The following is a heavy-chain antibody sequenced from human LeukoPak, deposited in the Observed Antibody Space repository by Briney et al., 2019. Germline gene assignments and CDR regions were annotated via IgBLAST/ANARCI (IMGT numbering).Heavy chain of an antibody. CDR2: IYYSGST. Sequence: KPSETLSLTCTISGGSISSYYWSWIRQPPGKGLEWIGSIYYSGSTYYNPSLKSRVTISVDTSKNQFSLKLSSVTAADTAVYYCARGWGIDYWGQGTLVTVSS. V-gene: IGHV4-59*05. D-gene: IGHD3-16*01. CDR3: ARGWGIDY. CDR1: GGSISSYY. J-gene: IGHJ4*02.